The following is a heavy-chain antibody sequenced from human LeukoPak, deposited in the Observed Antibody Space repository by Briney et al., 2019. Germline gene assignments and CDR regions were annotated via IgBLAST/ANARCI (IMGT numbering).Heavy chain of an antibody. J-gene: IGHJ4*02. D-gene: IGHD2-2*01. CDR2: INNSGGT. CDR3: ASQMSGTSVSY. Sequence: SETLSLTCTVSGDSISRYYWSWIRQPPGKGLEWIGYINNSGGTSYNPSLKSRVTISLYTSKNQFSLKLNSVTTTDTAVYYCASQMSGTSVSYWGQGTLVTVSS. CDR1: GDSISRYY. V-gene: IGHV4-4*08.